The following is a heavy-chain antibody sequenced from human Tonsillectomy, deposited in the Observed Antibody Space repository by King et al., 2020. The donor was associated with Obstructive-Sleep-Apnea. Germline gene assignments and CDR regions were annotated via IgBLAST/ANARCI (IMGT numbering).Heavy chain of an antibody. CDR1: GFTFSSYG. D-gene: IGHD5-12*01. CDR3: AKDLYSGYAHWGYGMDV. Sequence: VQLVESGGGVVQPGRSLRLSCAASGFTFSSYGMHWVRQAPGKGLEWVAVISYDGSNKYYADSVKGRFTISRDNSKNTLYLQMNSLRAEDTAGYYCAKDLYSGYAHWGYGMDVWGQGTTVTVSS. V-gene: IGHV3-30*18. J-gene: IGHJ6*02. CDR2: ISYDGSNK.